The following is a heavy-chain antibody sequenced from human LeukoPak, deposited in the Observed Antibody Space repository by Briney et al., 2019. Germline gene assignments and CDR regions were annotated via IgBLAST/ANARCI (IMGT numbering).Heavy chain of an antibody. D-gene: IGHD3-10*01. V-gene: IGHV3-30*04. CDR1: GFTFSSYA. CDR2: ISYDGSNK. J-gene: IGHJ6*03. Sequence: GGSLRLSCAASGFTFSSYAMHWVRQAPGKGLEWVAVISYDGSNKYYADSVKGRFTISRDNSKNTLYLQMNSLRAEDTAVYYCAYGSGSSNHYYYYMDVWGKGTTVTISS. CDR3: AYGSGSSNHYYYYMDV.